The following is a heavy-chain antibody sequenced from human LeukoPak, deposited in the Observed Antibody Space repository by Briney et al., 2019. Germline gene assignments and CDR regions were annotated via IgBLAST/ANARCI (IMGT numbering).Heavy chain of an antibody. CDR2: IIPIFGTA. V-gene: IGHV1-69*13. D-gene: IGHD3-22*01. J-gene: IGHJ4*02. CDR1: GGTFSSYA. CDR3: ARATSHYDSSGYMAN. Sequence: GASVKVSCTASGGTFSSYAISWVRQAPGQGLEWMGGIIPIFGTANYAQKFQGRVTITSDESTSTAYMELSSLRSEDTAVYYCARATSHYDSSGYMANWGQGTLVTVSS.